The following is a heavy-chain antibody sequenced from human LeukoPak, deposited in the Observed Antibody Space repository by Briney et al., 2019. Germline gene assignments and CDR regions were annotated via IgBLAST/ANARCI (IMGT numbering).Heavy chain of an antibody. CDR1: GFTFSSYA. Sequence: GGSLRLSCAASGFTFSSYAMHWVRQAPGKGLEWVAGISYDGSNKYYADSVKGRFTISRDNAKNTLYLQMNSLRAEDTAVYYCAREIQLSSTPSFAYCGQGTLVTVPS. D-gene: IGHD5-18*01. CDR3: AREIQLSSTPSFAY. V-gene: IGHV3-30-3*01. J-gene: IGHJ4*02. CDR2: ISYDGSNK.